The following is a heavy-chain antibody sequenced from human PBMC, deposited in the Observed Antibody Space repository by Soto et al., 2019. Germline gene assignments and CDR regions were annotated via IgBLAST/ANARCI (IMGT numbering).Heavy chain of an antibody. J-gene: IGHJ5*02. CDR3: SKWDGYGDQ. CDR1: GFTFSTNS. D-gene: IGHD5-12*01. V-gene: IGHV3-23*01. CDR2: ISGGGDST. Sequence: EVQLLESGGGLVQPGGSLRLSCAASGFTFSTNSMTWVRQAPGKGLEWVCGISGGGDSTHYADSVKGRFTISRDNSKNMVYLQMNSLNADDSAVYFCSKWDGYGDQWGQGTLVTVSS.